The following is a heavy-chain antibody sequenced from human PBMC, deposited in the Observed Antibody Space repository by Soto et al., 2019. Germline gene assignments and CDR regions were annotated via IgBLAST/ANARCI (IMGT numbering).Heavy chain of an antibody. CDR1: GGSISSYY. V-gene: IGHV4-59*08. CDR2: IYYSGST. Sequence: PSETRCLTRTVSGGSISSYYWSWIRQPPGKGLELIGYIYYSGSTNYNPSLKRRVTISVDTSKNQFSLKLSSVTAADTAVYYCARLGAQKIDPWGQGTLVTVSS. J-gene: IGHJ5*02. D-gene: IGHD3-16*01. CDR3: ARLGAQKIDP.